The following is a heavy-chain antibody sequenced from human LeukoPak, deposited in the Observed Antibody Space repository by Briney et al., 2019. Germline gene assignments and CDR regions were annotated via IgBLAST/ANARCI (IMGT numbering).Heavy chain of an antibody. J-gene: IGHJ3*02. Sequence: GGSLRLSCAASGFTFSDNYMSWVRQAPGKGLEWVSVTYSGGSTYYADSVKGRFTISRDNSKNTLYLQMNSLRAEDTAVYYCARYCGGDCYSLAGAFDIWGQGTMVTVSS. CDR3: ARYCGGDCYSLAGAFDI. V-gene: IGHV3-53*01. D-gene: IGHD2-21*02. CDR1: GFTFSDNY. CDR2: TYSGGST.